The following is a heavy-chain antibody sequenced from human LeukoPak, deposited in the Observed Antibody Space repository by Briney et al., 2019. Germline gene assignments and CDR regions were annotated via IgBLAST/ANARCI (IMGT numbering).Heavy chain of an antibody. CDR1: GFTFSSYW. V-gene: IGHV3-74*01. Sequence: PGGSLRLSCAASGFTFSSYWMHWVRQAPGKGLVWVSHINSDGSSTNYADSVKGRFTISRGNSKNTLYLQMNSLRAEDTAVYYCAKNRDSSGYFYFDYWGQGTLVTVSS. CDR2: INSDGSST. J-gene: IGHJ4*02. CDR3: AKNRDSSGYFYFDY. D-gene: IGHD3-22*01.